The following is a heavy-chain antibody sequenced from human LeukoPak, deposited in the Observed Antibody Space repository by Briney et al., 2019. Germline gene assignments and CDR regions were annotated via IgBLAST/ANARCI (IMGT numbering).Heavy chain of an antibody. D-gene: IGHD3-9*01. V-gene: IGHV3-66*02. J-gene: IGHJ4*02. CDR3: ARDRNYDILTGYYYYFDY. Sequence: GGSLRLSCAASGLTVSSNYMSWVRQAPGKGLEWVSVIYSGGSTYYADSVKGRFTISRDNSKNTLYLQMNSLRAEDTAVYYCARDRNYDILTGYYYYFDYWGQGTLVTVSS. CDR2: IYSGGST. CDR1: GLTVSSNY.